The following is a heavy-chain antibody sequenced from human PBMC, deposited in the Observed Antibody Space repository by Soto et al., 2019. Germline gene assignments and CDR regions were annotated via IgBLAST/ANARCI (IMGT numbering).Heavy chain of an antibody. CDR1: GYSFTSYW. Sequence: GESLKISCKGSGYSFTSYWITWVRQMPGKGLECMGRIDPSDSYTNYSPSFQGHVTISADKSISTAYLQWSSLKASDTAMYYCAGLYSNYCDYWGQGTLVTVSS. D-gene: IGHD4-4*01. CDR3: AGLYSNYCDY. V-gene: IGHV5-10-1*01. CDR2: IDPSDSYT. J-gene: IGHJ4*02.